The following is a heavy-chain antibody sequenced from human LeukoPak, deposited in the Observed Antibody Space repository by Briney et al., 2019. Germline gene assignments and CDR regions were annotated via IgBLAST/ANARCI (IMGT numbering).Heavy chain of an antibody. CDR2: IYYSGST. Sequence: PSETLSLTCAVSGGSISSYYWSWIRQPPGKGLEWIAYIYYSGSTNYNPSLKSRVTISVDTSKNQFSLKLSSVTAADTAVYYCARRYGSGSSGTFDYWGQGTLVTVSS. CDR1: GGSISSYY. J-gene: IGHJ4*02. D-gene: IGHD3-10*01. V-gene: IGHV4-59*01. CDR3: ARRYGSGSSGTFDY.